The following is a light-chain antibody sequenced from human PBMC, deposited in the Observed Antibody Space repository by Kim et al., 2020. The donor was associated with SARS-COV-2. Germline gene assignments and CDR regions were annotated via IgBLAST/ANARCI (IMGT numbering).Light chain of an antibody. J-gene: IGKJ3*01. CDR1: QSVYSN. Sequence: EIVMTQSPATLSVSPGESATLSCRASQSVYSNVAWYQQKPGQTPRLLMYAASTRATDIPATFSGSGSGTEFTLTINSLQSEDFAVYYCQQYNNWPLTFGPGTKLEI. V-gene: IGKV3-15*01. CDR2: AAS. CDR3: QQYNNWPLT.